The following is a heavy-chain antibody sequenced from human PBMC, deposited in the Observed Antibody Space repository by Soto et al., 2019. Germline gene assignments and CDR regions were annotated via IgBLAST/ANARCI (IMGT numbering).Heavy chain of an antibody. CDR1: GFSLSNARMG. J-gene: IGHJ3*02. CDR3: ARIVVPGYAFDI. Sequence: QVTLKESGPVLVKPTETLTLTCTVSGFSLSNARMGVSWIRQPPGKALEWLAHIFSNDEQYYSTSLKSRLTISKDTSKSQVVLTMTNMDPVDTATYYCARIVVPGYAFDIWGQGTMVTVSS. V-gene: IGHV2-26*01. D-gene: IGHD2-15*01. CDR2: IFSNDEQ.